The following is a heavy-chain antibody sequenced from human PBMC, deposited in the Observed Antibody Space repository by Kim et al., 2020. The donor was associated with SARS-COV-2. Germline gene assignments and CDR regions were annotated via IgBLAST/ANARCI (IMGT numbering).Heavy chain of an antibody. D-gene: IGHD3-3*01. V-gene: IGHV3-30-3*01. Sequence: GGSLRLSCAASGFTFSSYAMHWVRQAPGKGLEWVAVISYDGSNKYYADSVKGRFTISRDNSKNTLYLQMNSLRAEDTAVYYCAIMPGTEYDFWSGYTDDLDYWGQGTLVTVSS. CDR1: GFTFSSYA. CDR2: ISYDGSNK. J-gene: IGHJ4*02. CDR3: AIMPGTEYDFWSGYTDDLDY.